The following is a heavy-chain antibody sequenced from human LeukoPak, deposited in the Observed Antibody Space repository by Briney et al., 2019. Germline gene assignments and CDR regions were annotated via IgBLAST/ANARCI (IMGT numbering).Heavy chain of an antibody. CDR3: YGIHLGDSFDI. D-gene: IGHD3-16*01. CDR1: GFTVSSNY. CDR2: IYSGGST. V-gene: IGHV3-53*01. Sequence: GGSLRLSCAASGFTVSSNYMNWVRQAPGKGLEWVSIIYSGGSTYYADSVKGRFTISRDISKNTLHLQMNALRAEDTALYYCYGIHLGDSFDIWGRGTMVIVFS. J-gene: IGHJ3*02.